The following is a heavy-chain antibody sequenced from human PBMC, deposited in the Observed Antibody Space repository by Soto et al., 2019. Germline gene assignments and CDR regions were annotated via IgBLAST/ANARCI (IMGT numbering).Heavy chain of an antibody. Sequence: ASVKVSCKASGYTFTTHGISWLRQAPGQGLEWMGWISPYNGKTTYAQKVQGRVTMTTDTSTSTAYMELRGLRSDDTAVYYCARVDDYVWGSFRPWGQGTQVTVS. D-gene: IGHD3-16*02. CDR2: ISPYNGKT. J-gene: IGHJ4*02. CDR3: ARVDDYVWGSFRP. V-gene: IGHV1-18*04. CDR1: GYTFTTHG.